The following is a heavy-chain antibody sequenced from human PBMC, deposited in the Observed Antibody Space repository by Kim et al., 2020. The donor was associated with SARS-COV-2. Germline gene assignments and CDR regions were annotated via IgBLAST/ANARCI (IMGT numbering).Heavy chain of an antibody. D-gene: IGHD3-3*01. CDR2: IYYSGST. CDR1: GGSISSSSYY. J-gene: IGHJ3*02. Sequence: SETLSLTCTVSGGSISSSSYYWGWIRQPPGKGLEWIGSIYYSGSTYYNPSLKSRVTISEDTSKNQFSLKLSSVTAADTAVYYCARSLGAGPSTIFGVVIIPDAFDIWGQGTMVTVSS. CDR3: ARSLGAGPSTIFGVVIIPDAFDI. V-gene: IGHV4-39*01.